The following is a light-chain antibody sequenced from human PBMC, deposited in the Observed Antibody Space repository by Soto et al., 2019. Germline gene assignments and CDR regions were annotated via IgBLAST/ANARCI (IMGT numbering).Light chain of an antibody. Sequence: QSALTQPPSASGSPGQSVTISCTGTSSDVGGYNDVSWYQQHPGKAPKLMIYEVSKRPSGVPDRFSGSKSGNTASLTVSGLQAEDEDDYYCTSYAGSNNFVVFGGGTKLTVL. V-gene: IGLV2-8*01. J-gene: IGLJ2*01. CDR2: EVS. CDR3: TSYAGSNNFVV. CDR1: SSDVGGYND.